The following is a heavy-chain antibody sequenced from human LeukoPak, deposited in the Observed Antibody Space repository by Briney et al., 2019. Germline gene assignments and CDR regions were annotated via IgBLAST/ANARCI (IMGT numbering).Heavy chain of an antibody. CDR1: GGSISSYY. D-gene: IGHD6-19*01. Sequence: SETLSLTCTVSGGSISSYYWSWIRQPPGKGLEWIGYIYYSGSTNYNPSLKRRVTISVDTSKNQLSLKLSSVTAADTAVYYCASGIAVAGTRGDYWGQGTLVTVSS. J-gene: IGHJ4*02. V-gene: IGHV4-59*01. CDR2: IYYSGST. CDR3: ASGIAVAGTRGDY.